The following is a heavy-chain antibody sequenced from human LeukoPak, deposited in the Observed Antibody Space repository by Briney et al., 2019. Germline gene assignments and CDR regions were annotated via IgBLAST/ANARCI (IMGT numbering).Heavy chain of an antibody. CDR3: ARGIESYGDYGY. V-gene: IGHV4-59*01. D-gene: IGHD4-17*01. CDR1: GGSISGSY. J-gene: IGHJ4*02. CDR2: MYNSGST. Sequence: SETLSLTCTVSGGSISGSYWSWIRQPPGRGLEWIAYMYNSGSTNYNPSLKSRVTISIDTSKDQFSLKLSSLTAADTAIYYCARGIESYGDYGYWGQGILVTVSS.